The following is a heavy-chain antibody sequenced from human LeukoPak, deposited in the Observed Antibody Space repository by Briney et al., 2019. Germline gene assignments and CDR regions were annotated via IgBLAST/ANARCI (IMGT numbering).Heavy chain of an antibody. J-gene: IGHJ3*02. CDR3: AKDHLLWFGEVDSAFDI. CDR1: GFTFSSYS. D-gene: IGHD3-10*01. V-gene: IGHV3-21*03. CDR2: ISGSSSYI. Sequence: GGSLRLSCAASGFTFSSYSMNWVRQAPGNGLERVSSISGSSSYIYYADSVKGRFTISRDNSKNTLYLQMNSLRAEGTAVYYCAKDHLLWFGEVDSAFDIWGQGIMVTVSS.